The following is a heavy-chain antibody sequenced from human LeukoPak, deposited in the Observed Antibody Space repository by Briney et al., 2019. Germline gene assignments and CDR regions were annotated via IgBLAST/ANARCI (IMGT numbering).Heavy chain of an antibody. Sequence: SETLSLTCTVSGGSISSGDYYWSWIRQPPGKGLEWIGYIYYSGSTYYNPSLKSRVTISVDTSKNQFSLKLSSVTAADTAVYYCARVVASVNYYFDYWGQGTLVTVSS. CDR2: IYYSGST. V-gene: IGHV4-30-4*08. CDR3: ARVVASVNYYFDY. J-gene: IGHJ4*02. D-gene: IGHD6-13*01. CDR1: GGSISSGDYY.